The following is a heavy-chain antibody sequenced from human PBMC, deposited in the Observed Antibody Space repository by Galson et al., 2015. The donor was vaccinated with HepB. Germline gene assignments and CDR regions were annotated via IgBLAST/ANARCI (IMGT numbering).Heavy chain of an antibody. CDR2: ISGSGGSI. J-gene: IGHJ4*02. D-gene: IGHD2-8*01. CDR3: AKHTKPLPPRQSDY. CDR1: GFTFSSYA. V-gene: IGHV3-23*01. Sequence: SLRLSCAASGFTFSSYAMSWVRQAPGEGLEWVSSISGSGGSIYYADSVKGRFTISRDNSKNTLYLQMNSLRAEDTAVYYCAKHTKPLPPRQSDYWGQGTLVTVSS.